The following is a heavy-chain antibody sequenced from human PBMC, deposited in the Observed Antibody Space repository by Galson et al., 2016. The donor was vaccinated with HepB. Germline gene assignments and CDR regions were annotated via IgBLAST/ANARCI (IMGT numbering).Heavy chain of an antibody. J-gene: IGHJ4*02. D-gene: IGHD3-10*01. CDR1: GDSISNVGRH. CDR3: GGLGTEAGVANRRGSVY. CDR2: IHSSGTS. Sequence: ETLSLTCTVSGDSISNVGRHWGWFRQSPEMGLEYIGSIHSSGTSYYNPSLTSRVTVSADMSRNQFFLSLTSVTAADTAIYYCGGLGTEAGVANRRGSVYWSQGTRVTVSS. V-gene: IGHV4-39*01.